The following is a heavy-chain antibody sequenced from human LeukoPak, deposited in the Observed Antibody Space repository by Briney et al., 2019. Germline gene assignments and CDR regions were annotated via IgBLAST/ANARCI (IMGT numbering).Heavy chain of an antibody. J-gene: IGHJ3*01. CDR1: GGSISGYS. V-gene: IGHV4-4*07. Sequence: PSETLSLTCTVSGGSISGYSWSWIRQPAGKGLEWIGRIYTSGDTDYNPSLKSLVTMSVDTSKNQFSLTLSSVTAADTAVYYCARDHDSSGIYYRGTFDLWGQGTTVTVSS. CDR3: ARDHDSSGIYYRGTFDL. D-gene: IGHD3-22*01. CDR2: IYTSGDT.